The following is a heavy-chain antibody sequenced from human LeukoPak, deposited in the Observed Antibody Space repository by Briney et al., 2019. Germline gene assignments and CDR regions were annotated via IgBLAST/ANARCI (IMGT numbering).Heavy chain of an antibody. CDR2: IDPSDSYT. J-gene: IGHJ5*02. CDR3: ARSVGGLGSWEPKWFDP. D-gene: IGHD3-10*01. CDR1: GHTFASLW. V-gene: IGHV5-10-1*01. Sequence: GESLKISCKGSGHTFASLWIGWVRQMPGKGLEWMGRIDPSDSYTNYSPSFQGRVTISADKSISTAYLQWNSLKASDTAMYYCARSVGGLGSWEPKWFDPWGQGTLVTVSS.